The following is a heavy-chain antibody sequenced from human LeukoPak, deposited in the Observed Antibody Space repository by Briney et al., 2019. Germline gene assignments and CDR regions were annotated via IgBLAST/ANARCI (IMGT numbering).Heavy chain of an antibody. J-gene: IGHJ6*03. CDR1: GFTFSSYS. CDR2: ISSSSSYI. CDR3: ARAYGGPFYYYYYMDV. Sequence: GGSLRLSCAASGFTFSSYSMNWVRQAPGKGLEWVSSISSSSSYIYYADSVKGRFTISRDNAKNSLYLQMNSLRAEDTAVYYCARAYGGPFYYYYYMDVWGKGTTVTVSS. D-gene: IGHD4-23*01. V-gene: IGHV3-21*01.